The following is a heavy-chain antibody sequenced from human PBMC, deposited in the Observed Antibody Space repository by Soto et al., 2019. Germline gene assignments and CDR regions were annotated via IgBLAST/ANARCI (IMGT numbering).Heavy chain of an antibody. D-gene: IGHD3-9*01. CDR3: ARDLGLGRFDYNYYYGMDV. Sequence: ASLKVSCKASGYTFTSYGISWVRQAPGQGLEWMGWISAYNGNTNYAQKLQGRVTMTTDTSTSPAYMELRSLRSDDTAVYYCARDLGLGRFDYNYYYGMDVWGQGTTVTVSS. CDR2: ISAYNGNT. V-gene: IGHV1-18*01. CDR1: GYTFTSYG. J-gene: IGHJ6*02.